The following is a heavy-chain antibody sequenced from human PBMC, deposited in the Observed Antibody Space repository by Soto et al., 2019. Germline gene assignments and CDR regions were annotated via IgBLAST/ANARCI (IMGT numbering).Heavy chain of an antibody. V-gene: IGHV2-5*02. CDR1: GFSLSPSGVG. CDR3: AHLPWKQLWPRAPVVN. D-gene: IGHD5-18*01. J-gene: IGHJ4*02. Sequence: SGPTLVNPTQTLTLTCTFSGFSLSPSGVGVGWIRQPPGKALEWLGIIFWDDDKRYRPSLKSRLTITKDTSKNQLVLTMTNMKPVDTATYYCAHLPWKQLWPRAPVVNWGQGTPVTVSS. CDR2: IFWDDDK.